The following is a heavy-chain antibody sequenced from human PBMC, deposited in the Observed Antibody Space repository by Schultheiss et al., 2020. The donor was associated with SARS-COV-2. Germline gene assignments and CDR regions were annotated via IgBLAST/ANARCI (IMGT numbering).Heavy chain of an antibody. D-gene: IGHD5-12*01. J-gene: IGHJ4*02. V-gene: IGHV4-34*01. Sequence: GSLRLSCAVYGGSFSGYYWSWIRQPPGKGLEWIGYIYYSGSTYYNPSLKSRVTISVDTSKNQFSLKLSSVTAADTAVYYCARGPWWLRYIDYWGQGTLVTVSS. CDR1: GGSFSGYY. CDR3: ARGPWWLRYIDY. CDR2: IYYSGST.